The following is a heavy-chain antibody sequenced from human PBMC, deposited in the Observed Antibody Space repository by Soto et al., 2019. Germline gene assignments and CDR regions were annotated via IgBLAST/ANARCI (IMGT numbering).Heavy chain of an antibody. J-gene: IGHJ4*02. V-gene: IGHV4-30-2*01. CDR3: ARLHDYGAFAFDY. CDR1: GGSISSGGYS. D-gene: IGHD4-17*01. CDR2: IYHSGST. Sequence: QLQLQESGSGLVKPSQTLSLTCAVSGGSISSGGYSWSWIRQPPGKGLEWIGYIYHSGSTYYNPALKSRVTVSVDRSKNQFSLKLSSVTAADTAVYYCARLHDYGAFAFDYWGQGTLVTVSS.